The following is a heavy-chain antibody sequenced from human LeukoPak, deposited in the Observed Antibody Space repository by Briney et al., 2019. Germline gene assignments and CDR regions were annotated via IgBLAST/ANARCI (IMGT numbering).Heavy chain of an antibody. CDR3: ERGYLAYYDSSGYVPYYFDD. Sequence: SETLSLTCTVYGVSFSGYYWSWIRQPPGKGLEWIGEINHSGSTNYNPSLKSRVTISVDTSKNQFSLKLSPVTASDTAVYYCERGYLAYYDSSGYVPYYFDDWGQGTLVTVSS. CDR2: INHSGST. V-gene: IGHV4-34*01. J-gene: IGHJ4*02. CDR1: GVSFSGYY. D-gene: IGHD3-22*01.